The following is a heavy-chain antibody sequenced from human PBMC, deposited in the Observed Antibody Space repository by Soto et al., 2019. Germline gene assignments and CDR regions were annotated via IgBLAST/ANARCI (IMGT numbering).Heavy chain of an antibody. CDR2: IYSGGST. CDR3: ARERDGHHPNWFDL. D-gene: IGHD2-8*01. V-gene: IGHV3-53*02. J-gene: IGHJ5*02. CDR1: GFTVSSNY. Sequence: EVQVVETGGGLIQPGGSLRLSCAVSGFTVSSNYMSWVRQPPGKGPEWVSDIYSGGSTYYADSVKGGFTISRDNSKNTLYLQINSLRAEDTAVYYCARERDGHHPNWFDLWGQGTLVTVSS.